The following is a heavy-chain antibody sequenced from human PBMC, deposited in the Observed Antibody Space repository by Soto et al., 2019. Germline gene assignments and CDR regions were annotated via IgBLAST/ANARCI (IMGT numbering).Heavy chain of an antibody. CDR3: AKEGLRQTYYSYFYMDV. Sequence: EVQLVESGGGLVKPGRSLRLSCAASGFTFDDYAMHWVRQAPGKGLEWVAGISWNSCSIGYADSVKGRFTISRDNAKNYLYLQMKSLRAEDTALYYCAKEGLRQTYYSYFYMDVWGKGTTVTVSS. V-gene: IGHV3-9*01. J-gene: IGHJ6*03. CDR1: GFTFDDYA. CDR2: ISWNSCSI. D-gene: IGHD3-16*01.